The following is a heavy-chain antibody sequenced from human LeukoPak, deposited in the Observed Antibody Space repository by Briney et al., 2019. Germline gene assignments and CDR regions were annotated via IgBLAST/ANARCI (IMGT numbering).Heavy chain of an antibody. Sequence: SETLSLTCSVSGGSISSYYWSWIRQPPGKGLECIGYIHYSGSTNYNPSLKSRVTISVDTSKNQFSLKLSSVTAADTAVYYCARGEDGTGDYRPTYFDSWGQGTLVTVSS. CDR2: IHYSGST. V-gene: IGHV4-59*08. D-gene: IGHD4-17*01. CDR3: ARGEDGTGDYRPTYFDS. J-gene: IGHJ4*02. CDR1: GGSISSYY.